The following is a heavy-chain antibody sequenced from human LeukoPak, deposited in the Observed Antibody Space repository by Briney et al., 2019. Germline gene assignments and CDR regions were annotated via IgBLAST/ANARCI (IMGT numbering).Heavy chain of an antibody. J-gene: IGHJ3*01. CDR2: ITSNGRIL. CDR1: GVAFSVHY. V-gene: IGHV3-11*01. D-gene: IGHD4-23*01. CDR3: ARDYGCNSAGGDAFDV. Sequence: GGSLRLSCVASGVAFSVHYMSWIRQAPGKGLECVSYITSNGRILYESKSVKGRFTISRDNAKNSLYLQMDNLTAEDTAVYYCARDYGCNSAGGDAFDVWGQGTMVTVSS.